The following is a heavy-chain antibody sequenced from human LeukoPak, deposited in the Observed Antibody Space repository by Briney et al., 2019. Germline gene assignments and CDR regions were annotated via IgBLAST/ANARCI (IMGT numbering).Heavy chain of an antibody. J-gene: IGHJ4*02. CDR1: GFTFSSYA. CDR2: ISGSGVST. CDR3: ARDQGIFDY. Sequence: PGGSLRLSCAASGFTFSSYAMSWVRQAPGKGLEWVSAISGSGVSTSYADSVKGRFTISRDNSKNSLYLQMNSLRDEDSAVYYCARDQGIFDYWGQGTLVTVSS. V-gene: IGHV3-23*01.